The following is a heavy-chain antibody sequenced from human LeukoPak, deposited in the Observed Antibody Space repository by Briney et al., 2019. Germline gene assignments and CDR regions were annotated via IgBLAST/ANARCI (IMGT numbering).Heavy chain of an antibody. CDR1: GFTCSGSP. CDR3: TQSNY. CDR2: IRSKADNYAT. J-gene: IGHJ4*02. V-gene: IGHV3-73*01. Sequence: GGSLRHSCAASGFTCSGSPSLWVRQASGKGLEWVGRIRSKADNYATAYAASVQGRCTISRDDSKSTAYLQLNSLKTEDTAVYYCTQSNYWGQGALVTVSS.